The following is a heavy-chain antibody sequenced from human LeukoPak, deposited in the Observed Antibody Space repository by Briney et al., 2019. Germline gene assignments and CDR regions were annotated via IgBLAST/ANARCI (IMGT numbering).Heavy chain of an antibody. CDR2: INHSGST. CDR3: ARGRDGYNFWFDP. Sequence: SETLSLTCAVYGGSFSGYYWSWIRQPPGKGLEWIGEINHSGSTNYNPSLKSRVTISVDTSKNQFSLKLSSVPAADTAVYYCARGRDGYNFWFDPWGQGTLVTVSS. J-gene: IGHJ5*02. V-gene: IGHV4-34*01. CDR1: GGSFSGYY. D-gene: IGHD5-24*01.